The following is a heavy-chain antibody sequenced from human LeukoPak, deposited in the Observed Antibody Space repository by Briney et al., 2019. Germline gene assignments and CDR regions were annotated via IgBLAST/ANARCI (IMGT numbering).Heavy chain of an antibody. CDR2: ISSSSSYI. V-gene: IGHV3-21*01. CDR3: AREEVVPAALSYYYYYYMDV. J-gene: IGHJ6*03. D-gene: IGHD2-2*01. Sequence: GRSLRLSCAASGFTFSSYSMNWVRQAPGKGLEWVSSISSSSSYIYYADSVKGRFTISRDNAKNSLYLQMNSLRAEDTAVYYCAREEVVPAALSYYYYYYMDVWGKGTTVTVSS. CDR1: GFTFSSYS.